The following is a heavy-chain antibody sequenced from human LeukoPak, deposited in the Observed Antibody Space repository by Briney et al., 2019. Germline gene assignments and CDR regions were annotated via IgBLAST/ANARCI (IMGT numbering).Heavy chain of an antibody. D-gene: IGHD1-26*01. CDR2: TYYRSKWYN. CDR1: GDSVSSNSAA. CDR3: AREVRLVGATHTYYYGMDV. V-gene: IGHV6-1*01. J-gene: IGHJ6*02. Sequence: SQTLTLTCAISGDSVSSNSAAWNWIRQSPSRGLEWLGRTYYRSKWYNDYAVSVKSRITINPDTSKNQFSLQLNSVTPEDTAVYYCAREVRLVGATHTYYYGMDVWGQGTTVTVSS.